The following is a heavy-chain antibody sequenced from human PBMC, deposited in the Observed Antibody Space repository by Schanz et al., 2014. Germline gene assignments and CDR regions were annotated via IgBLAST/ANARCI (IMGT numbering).Heavy chain of an antibody. Sequence: QLQLRESGPGLVKPSETLSLICSVSGTSITSSTYYWGWIRQPPGKGPEWIGSISYSGNTYYTPPLKSGVPISLDPPKTHFPRNLPSVTAADTAVYYCARPSSVVGITGWFDTWGQGTLVTVSS. J-gene: IGHJ5*02. CDR1: GTSITSSTYY. V-gene: IGHV4-39*01. CDR3: ARPSSVVGITGWFDT. D-gene: IGHD3-22*01. CDR2: ISYSGNT.